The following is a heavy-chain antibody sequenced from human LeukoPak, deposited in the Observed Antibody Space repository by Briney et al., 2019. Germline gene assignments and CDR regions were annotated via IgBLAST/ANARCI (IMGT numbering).Heavy chain of an antibody. CDR2: IYYSGST. V-gene: IGHV4-61*01. J-gene: IGHJ6*04. CDR1: GGSVSSGSYY. Sequence: PSETLSLTCTVSGGSVSSGSYYWSWIRQPPGKGLEWIGHIYYSGSTNYNPSLKSRVTISVDTSKNQFSLKLSSVTAADTAVYYCAREDIVVVPAATTNYGMDVWGKGTTVTVSS. CDR3: AREDIVVVPAATTNYGMDV. D-gene: IGHD2-2*01.